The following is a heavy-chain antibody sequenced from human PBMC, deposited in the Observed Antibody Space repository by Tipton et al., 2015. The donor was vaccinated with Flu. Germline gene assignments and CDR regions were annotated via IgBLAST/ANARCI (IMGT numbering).Heavy chain of an antibody. CDR2: IIPIFGTA. V-gene: IGHV1-69*13. CDR1: GYTFTDYY. D-gene: IGHD3-3*01. CDR3: ARVTYDFWSGYQASYYYYYMDV. Sequence: QLVQSGAEVKKPGASVKVSCKASGYTFTDYYMHWVRQAPGQGLEWMGWIIPIFGTANYAQKFQGRVTITADESTSTAYMELSSLRSEDTAVYYCARVTYDFWSGYQASYYYYYMDVWGKGTTVTVSS. J-gene: IGHJ6*03.